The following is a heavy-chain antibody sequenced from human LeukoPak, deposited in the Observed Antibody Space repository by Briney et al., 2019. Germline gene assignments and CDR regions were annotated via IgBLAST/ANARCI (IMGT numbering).Heavy chain of an antibody. Sequence: GGSLRLSCAASGFTFSSYGMHWVRQAPGKGLEWVAVIWYDGSNKYYADSVKGRFTISRDNSKNTLYLQMNSLRAEDTAVYYCASLYYYDSSGYPLGYWGQGTLVTVSS. J-gene: IGHJ4*02. D-gene: IGHD3-22*01. CDR1: GFTFSSYG. CDR3: ASLYYYDSSGYPLGY. CDR2: IWYDGSNK. V-gene: IGHV3-33*01.